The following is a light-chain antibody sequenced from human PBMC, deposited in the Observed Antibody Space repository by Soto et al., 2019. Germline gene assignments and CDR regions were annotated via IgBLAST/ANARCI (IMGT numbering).Light chain of an antibody. J-gene: IGLJ1*01. V-gene: IGLV2-14*01. CDR1: TSDVGAYNF. Sequence: QSVLTRPAAVSGTPGQSYPSSFPGTTSDVGAYNFISWCQHHPVRAPKIILYEVTMRPSGHSNRFSGSKSGNTACLTISGLQAADEAVYYCSSYTSTSPYLFGSGTQVTVL. CDR3: SSYTSTSPYL. CDR2: EVT.